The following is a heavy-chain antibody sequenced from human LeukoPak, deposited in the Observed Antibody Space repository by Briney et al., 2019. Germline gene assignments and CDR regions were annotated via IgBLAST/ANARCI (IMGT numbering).Heavy chain of an antibody. Sequence: GGSLRLSCAASGFTVSSNYMTWVRQAPGKGLEWVSLIYSGGSTYYADSVKGRFTISRDNSKNTLYLQMNSLRAEDTAVYYCARDGSVVVPAAMYSYYYYMDVWGKGTTVTVSS. CDR2: IYSGGST. D-gene: IGHD2-2*01. CDR3: ARDGSVVVPAAMYSYYYYMDV. CDR1: GFTVSSNY. V-gene: IGHV3-53*05. J-gene: IGHJ6*03.